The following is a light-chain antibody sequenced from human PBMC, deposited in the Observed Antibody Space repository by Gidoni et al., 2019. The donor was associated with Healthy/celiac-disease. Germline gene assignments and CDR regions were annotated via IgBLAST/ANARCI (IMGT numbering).Light chain of an antibody. CDR2: GAS. V-gene: IGKV3-15*01. J-gene: IGKJ5*01. CDR3: QQYNNWPRNIT. Sequence: IVLTQSPATLSVSPGERATLSCRASQSVSSNLAWYQQKHGQAPRLLIYGASTRATGIPARFSGSGSGTEFTLTISSLQSEDFAVYYCQQYNNWPRNITFGQGTRLEIK. CDR1: QSVSSN.